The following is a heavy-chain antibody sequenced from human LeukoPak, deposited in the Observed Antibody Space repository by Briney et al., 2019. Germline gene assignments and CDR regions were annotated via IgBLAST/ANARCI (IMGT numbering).Heavy chain of an antibody. J-gene: IGHJ3*02. V-gene: IGHV3-23*01. CDR1: GSTFSSYA. Sequence: GGSLRLSCAASGSTFSSYAMSWVRQAPGKGLEWVSAISGSGGSTYYADSVKGRFTISRDNPKNTLYLQMNSLRAEDTAVYYCAKSTTVILFDIWGQGTMVTVSS. CDR3: AKSTTVILFDI. D-gene: IGHD4-17*01. CDR2: ISGSGGST.